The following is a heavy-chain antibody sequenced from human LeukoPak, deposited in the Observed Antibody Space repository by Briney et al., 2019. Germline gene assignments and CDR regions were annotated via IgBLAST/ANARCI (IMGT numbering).Heavy chain of an antibody. CDR2: INPDSGGT. V-gene: IGHV1-2*02. J-gene: IGHJ4*02. Sequence: GASVKVSCKASGYTFTGYYIHWVRQAPGQRPEWLGWINPDSGGTKYAQKFQGRVTMTRDTSFSTAYMELSRLRSDDTAVYYCARVSRSSAALDYWGQGTLVTVSS. CDR3: ARVSRSSAALDY. CDR1: GYTFTGYY. D-gene: IGHD1-26*01.